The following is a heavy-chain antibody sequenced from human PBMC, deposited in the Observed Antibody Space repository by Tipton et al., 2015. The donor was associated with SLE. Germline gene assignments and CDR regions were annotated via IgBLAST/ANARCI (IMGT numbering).Heavy chain of an antibody. CDR1: GGSISSYY. CDR2: IYTSGST. CDR3: ARDPTTVVTRVKRFDY. V-gene: IGHV4-4*08. J-gene: IGHJ4*02. Sequence: TLSLTCTVSGGSISSYYCSWIRQPPGKGLEWIGYIYTSGSTNYNPSLKSRVTISVDTSKNQFSLKLSPVTAADTAVYYCARDPTTVVTRVKRFDYWGQGTLVTVSS. D-gene: IGHD4-23*01.